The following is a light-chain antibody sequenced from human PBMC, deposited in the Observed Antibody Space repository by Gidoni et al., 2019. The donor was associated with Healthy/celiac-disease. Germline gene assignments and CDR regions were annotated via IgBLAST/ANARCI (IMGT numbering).Light chain of an antibody. CDR1: QDISNY. J-gene: IGKJ4*01. CDR3: RQYDNHPLT. Sequence: SPSSLSASVGDRATITCQASQDISNYLNWYQQKPGKAPKLLIYYASNLETGVPSRFSGSGSGTDFTFTISSLQPEDIATYYCRQYDNHPLTFGEGTKVEIK. CDR2: YAS. V-gene: IGKV1-33*01.